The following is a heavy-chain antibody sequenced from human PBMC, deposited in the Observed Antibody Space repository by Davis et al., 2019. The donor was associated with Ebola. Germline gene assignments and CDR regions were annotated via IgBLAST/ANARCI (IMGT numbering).Heavy chain of an antibody. Sequence: GESLKISCAASGFTFSSYSMNWVRQAPGKGLEWVSSISSSSSYIYYADSVKGRFTISRDNAKNSLYLQMNSLRAEDTAVYYCARVIAARQAYYYYYGMDVWGQGTTVTVSS. CDR2: ISSSSSYI. J-gene: IGHJ6*02. CDR1: GFTFSSYS. V-gene: IGHV3-21*01. D-gene: IGHD6-6*01. CDR3: ARVIAARQAYYYYYGMDV.